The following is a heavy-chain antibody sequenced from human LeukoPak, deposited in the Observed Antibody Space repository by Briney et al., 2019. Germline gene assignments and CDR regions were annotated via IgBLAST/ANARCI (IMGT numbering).Heavy chain of an antibody. V-gene: IGHV3-23*01. Sequence: QPGGSLRLSCAASGFIFNNYAMSWVRQTPGKGLEWVSSISGTGATTYYADSVKGRFAISRDNSKNTLYLQMSSLRAEDTAVYYCAKDQRFGDLDDYRGQGTLVTVSS. CDR1: GFIFNNYA. D-gene: IGHD3-10*01. CDR3: AKDQRFGDLDDY. CDR2: ISGTGATT. J-gene: IGHJ4*02.